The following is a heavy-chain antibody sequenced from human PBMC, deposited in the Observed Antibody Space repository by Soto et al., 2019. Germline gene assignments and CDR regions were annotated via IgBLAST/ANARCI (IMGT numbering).Heavy chain of an antibody. D-gene: IGHD3-10*01. V-gene: IGHV1-18*01. CDR1: GYTFTSYG. CDR2: INPYNGNT. J-gene: IGHJ4*02. CDR3: ASDWLGIDY. Sequence: QVQLVQSGAEVKKPGASVKVSCKASGYTFTSYGISWVRQAPGQGLEWIGWINPYNGNTNYAQSLQGRVTMTTDTSPKTAYMELRSLSTDDTAVYYCASDWLGIDYWGQGTLVTVSS.